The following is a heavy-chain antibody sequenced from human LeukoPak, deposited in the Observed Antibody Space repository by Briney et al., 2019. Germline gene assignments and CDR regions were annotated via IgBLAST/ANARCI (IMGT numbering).Heavy chain of an antibody. D-gene: IGHD3-3*01. CDR3: AKAEYYDFWSGYYTGFDY. J-gene: IGHJ4*02. CDR2: ISGSGGST. CDR1: GFTFSSYA. Sequence: PGGSLRLSRAASGFTFSSYAMSWVRQAPGKGLEWVSAISGSGGSTYYADSVKGRFTISRDNSKNTLYLQMNSLRAEDTAVYYCAKAEYYDFWSGYYTGFDYWGQGTLVTVSS. V-gene: IGHV3-23*01.